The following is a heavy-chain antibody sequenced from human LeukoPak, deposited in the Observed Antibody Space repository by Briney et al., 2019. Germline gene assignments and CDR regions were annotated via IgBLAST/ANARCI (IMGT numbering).Heavy chain of an antibody. CDR2: IYSAGTT. Sequence: GGSLRLSCAASGFTVSTNYMSWVRQAPGKGLEWVSIIYSAGTTYYADSVKGRFTISRDNSENTLYLQMNSLRAEDTAMYYCARVYGSGTYFRIWGQGTLVTVSS. CDR3: ARVYGSGTYFRI. CDR1: GFTVSTNY. D-gene: IGHD3-10*01. J-gene: IGHJ4*02. V-gene: IGHV3-53*01.